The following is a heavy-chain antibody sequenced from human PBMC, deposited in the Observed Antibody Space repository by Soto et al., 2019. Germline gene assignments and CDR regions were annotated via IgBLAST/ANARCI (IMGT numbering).Heavy chain of an antibody. CDR1: GYSISSGYY. J-gene: IGHJ5*02. V-gene: IGHV4-38-2*02. Sequence: SETLSLTCTVSGYSISSGYYWGWIRQPPGKGLEWIGSIYHSGTTYYNPSLKSRVTISVDTSKNQFSLKLSSVTAADTAVYYCASSSRDLGSWSFDPWGQGTLVTVSS. CDR3: ASSSRDLGSWSFDP. D-gene: IGHD3-10*01. CDR2: IYHSGTT.